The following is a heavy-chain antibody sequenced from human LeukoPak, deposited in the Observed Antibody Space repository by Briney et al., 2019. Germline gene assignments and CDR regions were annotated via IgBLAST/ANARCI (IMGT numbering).Heavy chain of an antibody. Sequence: PSETLSLTCAVYGGSFSGYYWSWIRQPPGKGLEWIGEINHRGSTNYNPSLKSRVTISLDTSKNQFSLKLSSVTAADTAVYYCARRATVTSHYFDYWGQGTLVTVSS. V-gene: IGHV4-34*01. D-gene: IGHD4-17*01. CDR3: ARRATVTSHYFDY. CDR2: INHRGST. J-gene: IGHJ4*02. CDR1: GGSFSGYY.